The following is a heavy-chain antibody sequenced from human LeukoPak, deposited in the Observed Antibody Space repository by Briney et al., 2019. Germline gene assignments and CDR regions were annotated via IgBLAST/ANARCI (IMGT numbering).Heavy chain of an antibody. J-gene: IGHJ3*02. CDR2: IFYSGST. Sequence: SETLSLTCTVSGGSISTSNYYWGWIRQPPGKGLEWIGNIFYSGSTYYSPSLRSRVTISLDTSRNQFSLKLNSVTAADTAVYYCARHFTASDAFDIWGQGTMVTVSS. CDR3: ARHFTASDAFDI. V-gene: IGHV4-39*01. CDR1: GGSISTSNYY.